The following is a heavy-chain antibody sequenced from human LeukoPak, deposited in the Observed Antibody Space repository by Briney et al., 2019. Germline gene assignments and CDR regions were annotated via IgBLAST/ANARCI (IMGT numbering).Heavy chain of an antibody. V-gene: IGHV3-7*01. CDR2: IKQDGSEK. Sequence: GGSLRLSCAASGFTFSSYWMSWVRQAPGKGLEWVANIKQDGSEKYYVDSVKGRFTISRDNAKNSLYLQMNSLRAEDTAVYYCARFFPTYYYDSSGYKRLDYWGQGTLVTVSS. CDR1: GFTFSSYW. J-gene: IGHJ4*02. CDR3: ARFFPTYYYDSSGYKRLDY. D-gene: IGHD3-22*01.